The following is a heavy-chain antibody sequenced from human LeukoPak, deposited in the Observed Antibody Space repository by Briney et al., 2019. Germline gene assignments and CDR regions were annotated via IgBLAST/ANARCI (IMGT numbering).Heavy chain of an antibody. D-gene: IGHD2-15*01. CDR1: GFTFSGYS. J-gene: IGHJ5*02. V-gene: IGHV3-21*01. CDR2: ISTSSSYI. Sequence: PGGSLRLSCGASGFTFSGYSMNWVRQAPGKGLEWVSSISTSSSYIYYADSVKGRFTISRDNAKKSLYLQMNSLRAEDTAVYYCARGRAVVAAGDNWFDPWGQGTLVTVSS. CDR3: ARGRAVVAAGDNWFDP.